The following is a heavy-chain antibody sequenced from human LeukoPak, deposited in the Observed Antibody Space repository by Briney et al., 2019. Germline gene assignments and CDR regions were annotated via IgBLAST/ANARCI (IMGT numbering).Heavy chain of an antibody. CDR1: GFTFSSYG. D-gene: IGHD3-10*02. J-gene: IGHJ4*02. Sequence: PGGSLRLSCAASGFTFSSYGMHWVRQAPGKGLEWVSAISGSGDSTYYAGSVKGRFTISRGNSKNTLYLQMNRLRAEDTALYFCAKYVTDPPYFDYWGQGTLVTVSS. CDR3: AKYVTDPPYFDY. V-gene: IGHV3-23*01. CDR2: ISGSGDST.